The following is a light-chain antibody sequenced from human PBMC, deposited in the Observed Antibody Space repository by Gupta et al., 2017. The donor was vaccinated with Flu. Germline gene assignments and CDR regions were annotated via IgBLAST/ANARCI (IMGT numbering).Light chain of an antibody. CDR2: VHDDGSH. J-gene: IGLJ3*02. V-gene: IGLV4-69*01. CDR1: SGHNTYA. Sequence: HLLTTPPPSTSASLAASFNLTCTLSSGHNTYAIAWHQQQPAKGPRYLMKVHDDGSHIKGHGRPDRFTGSSSGAERYLVIPSLQSDDEADYYFQTWDTGNRVFGGGTKLTVL. CDR3: QTWDTGNRV.